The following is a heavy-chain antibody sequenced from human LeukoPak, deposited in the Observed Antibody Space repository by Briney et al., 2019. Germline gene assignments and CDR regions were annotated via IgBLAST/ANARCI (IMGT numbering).Heavy chain of an antibody. J-gene: IGHJ4*02. CDR2: IYHSGST. CDR1: GGSISTYY. CDR3: ARGGGYASPIGY. D-gene: IGHD5-12*01. V-gene: IGHV4-59*01. Sequence: PSETLSLTCTLSGGSISTYYWSWIRQPPGKGLEWIGYIYHSGSTNYNPSLKSRVTISVNTSKNQFSLKLSSVTAADTAVYYCARGGGYASPIGYWGQGALVTVSS.